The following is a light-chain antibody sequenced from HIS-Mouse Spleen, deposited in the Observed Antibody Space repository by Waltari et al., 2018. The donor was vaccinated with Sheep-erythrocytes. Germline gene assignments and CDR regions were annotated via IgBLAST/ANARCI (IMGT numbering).Light chain of an antibody. J-gene: IGKJ1*01. Sequence: EIVMTPSPATLSASPGERDTLSCRASQSVSSNLAWYQQKPGQAPRLLIYGASTRATGIPARFSGSGSGTEFTLTISSMQSEDFAVYYCQQYNNWPLTWTFGQGTKVEIK. CDR2: GAS. CDR1: QSVSSN. V-gene: IGKV3-15*01. CDR3: QQYNNWPLTWT.